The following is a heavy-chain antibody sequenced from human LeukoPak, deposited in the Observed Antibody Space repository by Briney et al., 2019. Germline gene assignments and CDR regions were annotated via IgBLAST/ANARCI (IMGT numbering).Heavy chain of an antibody. D-gene: IGHD6-13*01. V-gene: IGHV3-11*06. CDR2: ISSSSSYT. J-gene: IGHJ5*02. Sequence: PGGSLRLSCAASGFTFSDHYMDWVRQAPGKGLEWVSHISSSSSYTKYADSVKGRFTISRDNARNSLYLQMNSLRADDTAVYYCARDALSWHAAVRHAVASPWGQGTLVTVSS. CDR3: ARDALSWHAAVRHAVASP. CDR1: GFTFSDHY.